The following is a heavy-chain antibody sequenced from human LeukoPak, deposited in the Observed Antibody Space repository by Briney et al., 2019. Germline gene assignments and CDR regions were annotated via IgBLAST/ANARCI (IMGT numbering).Heavy chain of an antibody. CDR3: AKGRRVDADDHFDY. Sequence: ASVKVSCKASGYTSTTYGISWVRQAPGQGLEWMGWTYNSYTHYAQTLRDRLTMTTDTSTSTAYLELRTLISDDTAVYYCAKGRRVDADDHFDYWGQGTLVTVSS. CDR1: GYTSTTYG. V-gene: IGHV1-18*01. CDR2: TYNSYT. J-gene: IGHJ4*02. D-gene: IGHD1-1*01.